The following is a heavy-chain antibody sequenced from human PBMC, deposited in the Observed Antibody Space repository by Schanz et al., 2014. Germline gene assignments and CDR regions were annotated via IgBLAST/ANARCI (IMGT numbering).Heavy chain of an antibody. Sequence: EVRLVESGGGLVEPGGSLRLSCSGSGFTFSEVYMSWVRQAPGKGLEWVGRIENNANGATTDYAAPVKSRFTVSRDDSRNTLYLQMNTLRTDDTALYYCTTFNNRDALYIWGQGTMVSVSS. CDR3: TTFNNRDALYI. J-gene: IGHJ3*02. V-gene: IGHV3-15*04. CDR2: IENNANGATT. CDR1: GFTFSEVY. D-gene: IGHD1-20*01.